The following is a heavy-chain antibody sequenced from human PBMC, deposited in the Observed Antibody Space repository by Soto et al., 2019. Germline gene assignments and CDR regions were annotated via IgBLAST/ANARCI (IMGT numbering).Heavy chain of an antibody. CDR1: GFTFSSYS. V-gene: IGHV3-21*01. CDR2: ISSSSSYI. J-gene: IGHJ3*02. CDR3: AGPLHHELRYFDWFGDSDAFDI. Sequence: EVQLVESGGGLVKPGGSLRLSCAASGFTFSSYSMNWVRQAPGKGLEWVSSISSSSSYIYYADSVKGRFTISRDNAKNSLYLQMNSLRAEDTAVYYCAGPLHHELRYFDWFGDSDAFDIWGQGTMVTVSS. D-gene: IGHD3-9*01.